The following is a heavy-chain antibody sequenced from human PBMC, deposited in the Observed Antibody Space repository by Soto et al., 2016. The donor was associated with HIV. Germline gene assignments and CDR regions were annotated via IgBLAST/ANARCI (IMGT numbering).Heavy chain of an antibody. CDR2: INWNGGST. D-gene: IGHD3-9*01. V-gene: IGHV3-20*04. J-gene: IGHJ4*02. Sequence: EVQLVESGGGVVRPGGSLRLSCAASGFTFDDYGMSWVRQAPGKGLERVSGINWNGGSTGYADSVKGRFTISRDNAKNSLYLQMNSLRAEDTALYYCARDRPVDDILTGYYTRGPSERPFDYWGQGTLVTVSS. CDR3: ARDRPVDDILTGYYTRGPSERPFDY. CDR1: GFTFDDYG.